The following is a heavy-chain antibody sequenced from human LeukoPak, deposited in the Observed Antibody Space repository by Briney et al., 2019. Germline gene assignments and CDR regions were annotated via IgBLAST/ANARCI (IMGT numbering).Heavy chain of an antibody. J-gene: IGHJ4*02. V-gene: IGHV4-31*03. CDR1: GGSISTGGYY. CDR2: IYYSGST. CDR3: ARSGTVTTFNY. Sequence: SDPLSLTCTVSGGSISTGGYYWSWIRQHPGKGLEWIGFIYYSGSTYCNPSLKSRVSISLDTSKNKFSLNLSSVTDADTDVYYCARSGTVTTFNYWGQGTLVTVSS. D-gene: IGHD4-17*01.